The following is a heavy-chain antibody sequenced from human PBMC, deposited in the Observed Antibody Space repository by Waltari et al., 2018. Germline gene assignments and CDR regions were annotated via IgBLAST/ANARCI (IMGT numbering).Heavy chain of an antibody. J-gene: IGHJ6*03. D-gene: IGHD2-15*01. V-gene: IGHV3-30-3*01. CDR1: GFTFSSYA. Sequence: QVQLVESGGGVVQPGRSLRLSCAASGFTFSSYAMHWVRQAPGQGLEWVAVISYDGSNKYYADSVKGRFTISRDNSKNTLYLQMNSLRAEDTAVYYCARETYSQYGSNYYYYMDVWGKGTTVTVSS. CDR2: ISYDGSNK. CDR3: ARETYSQYGSNYYYYMDV.